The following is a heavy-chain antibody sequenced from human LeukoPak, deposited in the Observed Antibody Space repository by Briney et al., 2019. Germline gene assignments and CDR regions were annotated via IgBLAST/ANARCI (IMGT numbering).Heavy chain of an antibody. D-gene: IGHD5-12*01. Sequence: GGSLRPSCAASGFSFSNYWMSWVRQAPGKGLEWVANIKQDGSMKGYVDSVKGRFTISRDNAKNTVYLEMNSLRAEDTAVYYCARGGLRNWYFDLWGRGTLVTVSS. CDR1: GFSFSNYW. J-gene: IGHJ2*01. CDR3: ARGGLRNWYFDL. CDR2: IKQDGSMK. V-gene: IGHV3-7*01.